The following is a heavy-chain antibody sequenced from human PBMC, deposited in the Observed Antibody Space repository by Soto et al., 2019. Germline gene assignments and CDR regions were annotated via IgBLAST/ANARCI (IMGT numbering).Heavy chain of an antibody. CDR1: GGSISSGDYY. J-gene: IGHJ5*02. CDR3: ARERPDGSRLDP. D-gene: IGHD6-13*01. V-gene: IGHV4-30-4*01. Sequence: PSETLSLTRTVSGGSISSGDYYWSWIRQPPGKGLEWIGYIYYSGSTYYNPSLKSRVTISVDTSKNQFSLRLSSVTAADTAVYYCARERPDGSRLDPWGQGTLVTVSS. CDR2: IYYSGST.